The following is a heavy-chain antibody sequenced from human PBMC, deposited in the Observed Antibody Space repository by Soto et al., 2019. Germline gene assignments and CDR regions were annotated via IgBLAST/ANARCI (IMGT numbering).Heavy chain of an antibody. V-gene: IGHV3-23*01. CDR1: GFTFSSYA. CDR3: AKDLMITFGGVYPNWFDP. J-gene: IGHJ5*02. D-gene: IGHD3-16*01. Sequence: GGSLRLSCAASGFTFSSYAMSWVRQAPGKGLEWVSAISGSGGSTYYADSVKGRFTISRDNSKNTLYLQMNSLRAEDTAVYYCAKDLMITFGGVYPNWFDPWGQGTLVTVSS. CDR2: ISGSGGST.